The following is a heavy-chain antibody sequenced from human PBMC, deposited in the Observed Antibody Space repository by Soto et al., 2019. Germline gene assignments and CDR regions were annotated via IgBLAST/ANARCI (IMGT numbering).Heavy chain of an antibody. CDR3: ARGFLEWLSRGYYYYYMDV. CDR1: GGSISSGGYY. V-gene: IGHV4-31*03. D-gene: IGHD3-3*01. J-gene: IGHJ6*03. Sequence: SETLSLTCTVSGGSISSGGYYWSWIRQHPGKGLEWIGYIYYSGSTYYNPSLKSRVTISVDTSKNQFSLKLSSVTAADTAVYYCARGFLEWLSRGYYYYYMDVWGKGTTVTVSS. CDR2: IYYSGST.